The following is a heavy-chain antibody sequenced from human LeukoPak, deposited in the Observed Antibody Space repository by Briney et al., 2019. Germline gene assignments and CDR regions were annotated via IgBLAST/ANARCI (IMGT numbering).Heavy chain of an antibody. CDR1: GYSISSGYY. D-gene: IGHD7-27*01. J-gene: IGHJ4*02. Sequence: SETLSLTCAVSGYSISSGYYWGWIRQPPGKGLEWIGSIYHSGSTYYNPSLKSRVTISVDTSKNQFSLKLSSVTAADTAVYYCARDGAPSLGISDYWVQGTLVTVSS. CDR2: IYHSGST. V-gene: IGHV4-38-2*02. CDR3: ARDGAPSLGISDY.